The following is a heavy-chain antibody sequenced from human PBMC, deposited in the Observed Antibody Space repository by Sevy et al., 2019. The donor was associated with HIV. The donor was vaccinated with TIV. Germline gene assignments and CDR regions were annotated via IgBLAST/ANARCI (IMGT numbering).Heavy chain of an antibody. CDR3: ARDLEFYDSGDYGPAFMPDF. Sequence: GGSLRLSCAASGFTFSSFGMHWVRQAPGKGLEWVAVIWFDGSNTYYADSVKGRLTICRDIAKKTLHLQMNSLRAEDTAVYYCARDLEFYDSGDYGPAFMPDFWGHGTLVTVSS. CDR2: IWFDGSNT. CDR1: GFTFSSFG. V-gene: IGHV3-33*01. D-gene: IGHD4-17*01. J-gene: IGHJ4*01.